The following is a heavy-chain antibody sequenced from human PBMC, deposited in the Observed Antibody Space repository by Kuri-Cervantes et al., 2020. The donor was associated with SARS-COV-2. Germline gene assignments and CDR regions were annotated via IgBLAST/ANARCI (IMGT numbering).Heavy chain of an antibody. CDR3: AMSLYLHGSGYYYDAFDI. D-gene: IGHD3-22*01. CDR2: IYPGDSDT. V-gene: IGHV5-51*01. Sequence: GGSLRLSCKGSGYTFTNYWIGWVRQMPGKGLEWMGIIYPGDSDTRYSPSFQGQVTISADKSISTAYLQWSSLKASDTAMYYCAMSLYLHGSGYYYDAFDIWGQGTMVTVSS. CDR1: GYTFTNYW. J-gene: IGHJ3*02.